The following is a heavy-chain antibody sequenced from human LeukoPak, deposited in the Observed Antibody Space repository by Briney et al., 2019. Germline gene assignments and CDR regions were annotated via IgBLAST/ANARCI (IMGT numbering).Heavy chain of an antibody. V-gene: IGHV4-38-2*01. CDR1: TYSIRNGYF. CDR3: ARLNSYNYYYMDV. CDR2: IYHSRST. Sequence: PSETLSLTCAASTYSIRNGYFWGWIRQPPGKLLEWIGSIYHSRSTYYNPSLKSRLTISVGTAKNQFSLQLSSVTAADTAVYYCARLNSYNYYYMDVWGKGITVTVSS. J-gene: IGHJ6*03. D-gene: IGHD2/OR15-2a*01.